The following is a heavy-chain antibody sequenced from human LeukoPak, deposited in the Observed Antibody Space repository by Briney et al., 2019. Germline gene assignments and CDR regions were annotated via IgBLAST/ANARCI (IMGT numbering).Heavy chain of an antibody. CDR3: ARDSSAFYGSEYFQH. D-gene: IGHD2/OR15-2a*01. Sequence: GASVKVSCKTSNYTFSNYGITWVRQAPGQGLEWMGWIGAYSGNSEFAQKFQGRVTMTTDASSGTAYMELTNLTPDDTAAYFCARDSSAFYGSEYFQHWGQGTLVTVSS. V-gene: IGHV1-18*01. J-gene: IGHJ1*01. CDR1: NYTFSNYG. CDR2: IGAYSGNS.